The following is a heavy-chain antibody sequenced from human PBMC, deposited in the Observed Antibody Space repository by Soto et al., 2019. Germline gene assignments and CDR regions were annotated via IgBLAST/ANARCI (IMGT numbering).Heavy chain of an antibody. CDR3: AKEYYYGSGSYFDY. V-gene: IGHV3-30*18. D-gene: IGHD3-10*01. CDR2: ISYDGSNK. Sequence: GGSLRLSCAASGFTFSSYGMHWVRQAPGKGLEWVAVISYDGSNKYYADSVKGRFTISRDNSKNTLYLQMNSLRAEDTAVYYCAKEYYYGSGSYFDYWGQGTLVTVSS. CDR1: GFTFSSYG. J-gene: IGHJ4*02.